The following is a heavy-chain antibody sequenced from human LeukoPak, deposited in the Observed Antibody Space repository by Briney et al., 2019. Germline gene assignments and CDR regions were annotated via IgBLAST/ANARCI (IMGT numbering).Heavy chain of an antibody. CDR2: IYPGDSDT. CDR3: ARFRDYDILTGYDYYGMDV. J-gene: IGHJ6*04. CDR1: GYSFTSYW. Sequence: GESLKISCKGSGYSFTSYWIGWVRQMPGKGLEWMGIIYPGDSDTRYSPSFQGQVTISADKSICTAYLQWSSLKASDTAMYYCARFRDYDILTGYDYYGMDVWGKGTTVTVSS. D-gene: IGHD3-9*01. V-gene: IGHV5-51*01.